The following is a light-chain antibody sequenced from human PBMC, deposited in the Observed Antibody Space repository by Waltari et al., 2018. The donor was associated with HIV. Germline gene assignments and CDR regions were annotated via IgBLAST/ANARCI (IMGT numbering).Light chain of an antibody. V-gene: IGKV3-11*01. CDR3: QHRADWPRVT. Sequence: IVLTQSPATLSLSPGERATLSCRASQSVNNFLAWYQQRPCQAPRLLIYDASNRATGIPTRFSGSGSGTDFTLTISSLEPEDSAVYYCQHRADWPRVTFGGGTKVEIK. CDR2: DAS. CDR1: QSVNNF. J-gene: IGKJ4*01.